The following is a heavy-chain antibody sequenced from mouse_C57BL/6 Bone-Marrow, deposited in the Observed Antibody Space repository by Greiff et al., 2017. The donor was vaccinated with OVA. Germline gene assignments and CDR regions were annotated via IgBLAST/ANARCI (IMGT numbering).Heavy chain of an antibody. CDR3: ARIWDWFAY. CDR2: IHPNSGST. Sequence: VKLMEPGAELVKPGASVKLSCKASGYTFTSYWMHWVKQRPGQGLEWIGMIHPNSGSTNYNEKFKSKATLTVDKSSSTAYMQLSSLTSEDSAVYYCARIWDWFAYWGQGTLVTVSA. CDR1: GYTFTSYW. J-gene: IGHJ3*01. V-gene: IGHV1-64*01. D-gene: IGHD4-1*01.